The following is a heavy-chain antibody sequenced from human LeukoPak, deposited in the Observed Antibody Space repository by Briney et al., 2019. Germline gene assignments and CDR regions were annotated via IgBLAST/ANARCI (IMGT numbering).Heavy chain of an antibody. Sequence: ASQTLSLTCTVSGGSISSGSYYWSWIRQPPGKGLEWIGRIYTSGSTNYNPSLKSRVTISVDTSKNQFSLKLSSVTAADTAVYYCARAGYRYTGLFDYWGQGTLVTVSS. CDR3: ARAGYRYTGLFDY. D-gene: IGHD3-16*02. V-gene: IGHV4-61*02. J-gene: IGHJ4*02. CDR1: GGSISSGSYY. CDR2: IYTSGST.